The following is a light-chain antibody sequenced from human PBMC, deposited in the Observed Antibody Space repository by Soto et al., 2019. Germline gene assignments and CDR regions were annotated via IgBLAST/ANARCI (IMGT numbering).Light chain of an antibody. CDR2: KAS. V-gene: IGKV1-5*03. CDR3: QQYNGYGR. J-gene: IGKJ1*01. Sequence: DIQMTQSPSTLSASVGDRVTITCRASQSITTWLAWYQQKPGKAPKLLIHKASTLESGVPSRFSGSGSGTEFTLTISGLQPDDFATYYCQQYNGYGRFGQGTKVDIK. CDR1: QSITTW.